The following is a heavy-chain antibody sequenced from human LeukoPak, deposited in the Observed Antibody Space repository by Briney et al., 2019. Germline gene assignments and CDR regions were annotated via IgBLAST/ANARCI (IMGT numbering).Heavy chain of an antibody. V-gene: IGHV5-51*01. CDR1: GYSFTSYW. CDR2: IYPGDSDT. D-gene: IGHD2-21*02. Sequence: GESLKISCKGSGYSFTSYWIGWVRQMPGKGLEWMGIIYPGDSDTRYSPSLQGQVTISADKSISTAYLQWSSLKASDTAMYYCASSAYCGGDCYSTDAFDIWGQGTMVTVSS. CDR3: ASSAYCGGDCYSTDAFDI. J-gene: IGHJ3*02.